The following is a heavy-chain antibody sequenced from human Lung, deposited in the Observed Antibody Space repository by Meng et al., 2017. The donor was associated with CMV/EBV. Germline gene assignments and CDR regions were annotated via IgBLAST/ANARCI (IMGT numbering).Heavy chain of an antibody. CDR1: GFSLSTDGMR. V-gene: IGHV2-70*04. CDR2: IDWDDDK. CDR3: ARLVSITGSYLGFDF. Sequence: SGPXLVXPTQTLTLTCSFSGFSLSTDGMRVSWIRQSPGKAPEWLARIDWDDDKFYSTSLKTRLTISKDPSKNQVVLTMTNMDPLDTATYYFARLVSITGSYLGFDFWGQGXLVTVSS. D-gene: IGHD1-26*01. J-gene: IGHJ4*02.